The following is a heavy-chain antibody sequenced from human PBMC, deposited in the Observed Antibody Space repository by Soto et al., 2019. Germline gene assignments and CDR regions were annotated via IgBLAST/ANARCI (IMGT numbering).Heavy chain of an antibody. CDR1: GFTFSSYA. CDR3: AKDGSGSSWVPYYFEY. Sequence: GGSLRLSCAASGFTFSSYAMSWVRQAPGKGLEWVSAISGSGGSTYYADSVKGRFTISRDNSKNTLYLQMNSLRAEDTAVYYCAKDGSGSSWVPYYFEYWGQGTLVSVSS. D-gene: IGHD3-10*01. J-gene: IGHJ4*02. CDR2: ISGSGGST. V-gene: IGHV3-23*01.